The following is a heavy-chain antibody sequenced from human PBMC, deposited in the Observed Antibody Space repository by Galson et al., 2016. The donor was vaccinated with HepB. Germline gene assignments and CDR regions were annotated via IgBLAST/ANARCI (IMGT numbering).Heavy chain of an antibody. J-gene: IGHJ6*02. Sequence: SLRLSCAASGFTFSSYGMHWVRQAPGKGLKWVAVIWYDGSNKQFADSVKGRFTISRDNSKNTVYLQMNSLRAEDTAVYYCARGDYGAYSPFGMDVWGQGTTVIVSS. D-gene: IGHD4-17*01. V-gene: IGHV3-33*01. CDR2: IWYDGSNK. CDR3: ARGDYGAYSPFGMDV. CDR1: GFTFSSYG.